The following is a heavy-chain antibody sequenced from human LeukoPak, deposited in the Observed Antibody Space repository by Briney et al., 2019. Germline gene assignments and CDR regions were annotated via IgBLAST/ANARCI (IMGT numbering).Heavy chain of an antibody. J-gene: IGHJ4*02. D-gene: IGHD6-19*01. Sequence: GGSLRLSCAASGFTVSSNYMGWVRQAPGKGLEWVSVIYSGGDTYYADSVKGRFTISRDNSKNMIYLEMISLKAEDTAVYYCARLSAWRLDYWGQGTLVTVSS. CDR2: IYSGGDT. V-gene: IGHV3-66*04. CDR3: ARLSAWRLDY. CDR1: GFTVSSNY.